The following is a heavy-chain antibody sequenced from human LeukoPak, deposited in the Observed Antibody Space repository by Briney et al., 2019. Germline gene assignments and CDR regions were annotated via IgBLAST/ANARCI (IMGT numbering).Heavy chain of an antibody. V-gene: IGHV3-21*01. D-gene: IGHD2-21*01. CDR2: ISSSSSYI. Sequence: GGSLRLSCAASGFSFSSYSMNWVRQAPGKGLEWVSSISSSSSYIYYADSVKGRFTISRDNAKNSLYLQMNSLRAEDTAVYYCASPSYSATDYWGQGTLVTVSS. CDR1: GFSFSSYS. CDR3: ASPSYSATDY. J-gene: IGHJ4*02.